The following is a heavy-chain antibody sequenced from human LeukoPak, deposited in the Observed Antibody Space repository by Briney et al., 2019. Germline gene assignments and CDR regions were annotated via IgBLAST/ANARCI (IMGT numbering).Heavy chain of an antibody. CDR1: GDSVSSNSAA. CDR2: TYYRSKWYN. D-gene: IGHD2-2*02. J-gene: IGHJ5*02. CDR3: ARVNIVVVPAAIRTPGWFDP. V-gene: IGHV6-1*01. Sequence: SQTLSLTCAISGDSVSSNSAAWNWIRQSPSRGLEWLGRTYYRSKWYNDYAVSVKSRITINPDTSKNQFSLQLNSVTPEDTAVYYCARVNIVVVPAAIRTPGWFDPWGQGTLVTVSS.